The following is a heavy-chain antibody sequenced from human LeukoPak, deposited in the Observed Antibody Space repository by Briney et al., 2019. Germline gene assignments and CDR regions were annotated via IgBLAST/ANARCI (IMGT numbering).Heavy chain of an antibody. CDR3: AKAFGVGGRWFGDY. CDR2: IDATGFAT. J-gene: IGHJ4*02. D-gene: IGHD3-10*01. CDR1: GFTLNSYA. V-gene: IGHV3-23*01. Sequence: PGGSLRLSWTASGFTLNSYAMSWVRQVPGKGLEWVSAIDATGFATWYPDSVRGRFTISRDKSRNTVYLQMNSLRVEDTALYYCAKAFGVGGRWFGDYWGQGTLVTVSS.